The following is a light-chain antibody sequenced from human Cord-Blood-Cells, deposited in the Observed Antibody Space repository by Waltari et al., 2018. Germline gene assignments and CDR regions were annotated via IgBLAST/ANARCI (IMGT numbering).Light chain of an antibody. CDR3: SSYTSSSTWV. CDR1: SSDVGGYNY. J-gene: IGLJ3*02. Sequence: QSALTQPASVSGSPGQSITISCTGTSSDVGGYNYVSWYQQHPGKAPKLMIYDVSKPPSGVSNRFARSKSGNTASLAIAGLQAEDEADYYCSSYTSSSTWVFGGGTKLTVL. CDR2: DVS. V-gene: IGLV2-14*01.